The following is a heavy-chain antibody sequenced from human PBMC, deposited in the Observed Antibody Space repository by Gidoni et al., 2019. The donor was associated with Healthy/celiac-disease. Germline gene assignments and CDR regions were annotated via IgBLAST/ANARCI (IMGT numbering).Heavy chain of an antibody. D-gene: IGHD3-10*01. CDR2: INPSGGST. CDR3: ARDWFGRPQRGGWFDP. Sequence: GLEWMGIINPSGGSTTYAQKFQGRVTMTRDTSTSTVYMELSSLRSEDTAVYYCARDWFGRPQRGGWFDPWGQGTLVTVSS. J-gene: IGHJ5*02. V-gene: IGHV1-46*01.